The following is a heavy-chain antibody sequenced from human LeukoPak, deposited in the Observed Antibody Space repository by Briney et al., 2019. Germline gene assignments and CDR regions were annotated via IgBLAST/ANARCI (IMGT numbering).Heavy chain of an antibody. J-gene: IGHJ4*02. V-gene: IGHV3-74*01. CDR1: GFTFSSYW. CDR2: INSDGSST. D-gene: IGHD3-22*01. Sequence: GGSLRLSCAASGFTFSSYWMHWVRQAPGKGLVWVSRINSDGSSTSYADSVKGRFTISRDNAKNTLYLQMNSLRAEDTAVYYCARDIKAGYYDSSGYFLWGQGTLVTVSS. CDR3: ARDIKAGYYDSSGYFL.